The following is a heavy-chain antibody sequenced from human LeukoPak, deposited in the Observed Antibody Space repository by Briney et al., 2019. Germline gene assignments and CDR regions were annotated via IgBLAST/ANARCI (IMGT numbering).Heavy chain of an antibody. CDR3: ARRPKDQISSSWYSRGFDY. CDR1: GGSIRSSSNY. D-gene: IGHD6-13*01. Sequence: SETLSLTCTVSGGSIRSSSNYWGWIRQPPGKGLEWIGSIYYSGSTYYNPSLKSRVTISVDTSKNQFSLKLNSVTAADTAVYYCARRPKDQISSSWYSRGFDYWGQGTLVTVSS. CDR2: IYYSGST. V-gene: IGHV4-39*01. J-gene: IGHJ4*02.